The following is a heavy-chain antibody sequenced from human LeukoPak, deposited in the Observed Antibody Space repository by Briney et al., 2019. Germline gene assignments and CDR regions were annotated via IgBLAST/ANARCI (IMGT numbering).Heavy chain of an antibody. D-gene: IGHD3-22*01. J-gene: IGHJ4*02. CDR2: ISTYNGNT. V-gene: IGHV1-18*01. Sequence: ASVKVSCKASGYTFTSHGISWVRQAPGQGLEWMGWISTYNGNTNYAQKLQGRVSMTTDTSTSTAYMDLRSLRSDDTAVYYCARRVPRGSGSRFDYWGQGTLVTVSS. CDR1: GYTFTSHG. CDR3: ARRVPRGSGSRFDY.